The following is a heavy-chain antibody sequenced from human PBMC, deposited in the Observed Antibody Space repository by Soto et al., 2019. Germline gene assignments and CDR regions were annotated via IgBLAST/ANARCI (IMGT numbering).Heavy chain of an antibody. CDR2: INGGDGST. CDR3: AQSSGWYALHY. D-gene: IGHD6-19*01. Sequence: QVQLLQSGAEVKKPGASVKVSCKASGYTFADYAIHWVRLAPGQSLGWMGWINGGDGSTKYSQSFQDRVTFTRDTSATTAYMELNSLSSEDTAVYYCAQSSGWYALHYWGQGTLVTVSS. CDR1: GYTFADYA. J-gene: IGHJ4*02. V-gene: IGHV1-3*01.